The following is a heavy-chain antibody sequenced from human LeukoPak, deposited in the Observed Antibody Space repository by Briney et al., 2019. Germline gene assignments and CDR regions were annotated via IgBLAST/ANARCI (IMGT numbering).Heavy chain of an antibody. CDR1: GFTFDDYA. CDR2: ISWNSGSI. D-gene: IGHD6-19*01. V-gene: IGHV3-9*03. J-gene: IGHJ3*02. Sequence: GRSLRLSCAASGFTFDDYAMHWVRQAPGKGLEWVSGISWNSGSIGYADSVKGRFTISRDNAKNSLYLQMNSLRAEDMALYYCAKAIAVAGTRADDAFDIWGQGTMVTVSS. CDR3: AKAIAVAGTRADDAFDI.